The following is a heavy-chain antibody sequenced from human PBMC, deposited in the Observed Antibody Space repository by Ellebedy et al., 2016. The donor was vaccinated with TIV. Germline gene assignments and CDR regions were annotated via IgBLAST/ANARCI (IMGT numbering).Heavy chain of an antibody. V-gene: IGHV1-2*02. CDR2: INPNSGGT. J-gene: IGHJ4*02. D-gene: IGHD5-18*01. Sequence: ASVKVSCXASGYTFTGYYMHWVRQAPGQGLEWMGWINPNSGGTNYAQKFQGRVTMTRDTSISTAYMELSRLRSDDTAVYYCARDLGYSYGYHYWGQGTLVTVSS. CDR1: GYTFTGYY. CDR3: ARDLGYSYGYHY.